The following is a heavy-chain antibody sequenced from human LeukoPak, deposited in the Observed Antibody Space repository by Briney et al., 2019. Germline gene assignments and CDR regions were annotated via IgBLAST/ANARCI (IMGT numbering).Heavy chain of an antibody. D-gene: IGHD6-19*01. CDR2: ISGSGGST. V-gene: IGHV3-23*01. J-gene: IGHJ4*02. CDR3: AKGYSSGWYYFDY. Sequence: PGGSLRLSCAASGFTFSSYWMSWVRQAPGKGLEWVSAISGSGGSTYYADSAKGRFTISRDNSKNTLYLQMNSLRAEDTAVYYCAKGYSSGWYYFDYWGQGTLVTVSP. CDR1: GFTFSSYW.